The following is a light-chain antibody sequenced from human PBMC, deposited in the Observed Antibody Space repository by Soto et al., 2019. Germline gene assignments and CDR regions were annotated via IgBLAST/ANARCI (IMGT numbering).Light chain of an antibody. CDR2: TSS. CDR3: QQSHSTPYT. Sequence: DIQMTQSPSSLSASVGDRVTITCRASQSISIYLNWYQQKPGKAPSLLIYTSSTLQSGVPPRFSGSGSGTDFTLTIGSLQPEDFATYSCQQSHSTPYTFGPGTKLEIK. V-gene: IGKV1-39*01. CDR1: QSISIY. J-gene: IGKJ2*01.